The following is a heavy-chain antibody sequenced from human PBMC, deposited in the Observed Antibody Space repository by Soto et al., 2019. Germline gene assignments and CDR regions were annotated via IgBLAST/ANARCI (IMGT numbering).Heavy chain of an antibody. CDR2: INPNTGDT. CDR3: SRIDFGAPIYGLDV. CDR1: GYTFSDYH. V-gene: IGHV1-2*02. D-gene: IGHD3-3*01. Sequence: QVQLVQSGAEVKKPGASVRVSCQASGYTFSDYHINWVRQAPGQGLEWMGWINPNTGDTNFAQKFQGRVTMTRDTSSKTEYMELTFDDKAVYYCSRIDFGAPIYGLDVWGQGTTVTVSS. J-gene: IGHJ6*02.